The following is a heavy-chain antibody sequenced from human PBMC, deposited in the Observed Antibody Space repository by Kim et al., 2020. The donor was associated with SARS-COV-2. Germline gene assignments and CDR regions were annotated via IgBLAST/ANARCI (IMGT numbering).Heavy chain of an antibody. V-gene: IGHV3-30*18. CDR2: ISYDGSNK. CDR3: AKDFWSGSYSLSFVIDY. Sequence: GGSLRLSCAASGFTFSSYGMHWVRQAPGKGLEWVAVISYDGSNKYYADSVKGRFTISRDNSKNTLYLQMNSLRAEDTAVYYCAKDFWSGSYSLSFVIDYWGQGTLVTVSS. CDR1: GFTFSSYG. D-gene: IGHD1-26*01. J-gene: IGHJ4*02.